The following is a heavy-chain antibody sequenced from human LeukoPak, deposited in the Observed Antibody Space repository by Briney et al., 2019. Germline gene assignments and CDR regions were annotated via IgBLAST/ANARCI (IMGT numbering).Heavy chain of an antibody. CDR2: ISAYNGKT. CDR1: GYPFISYG. J-gene: IGHJ6*03. CDR3: ARDDHGSGIYYSYMDV. V-gene: IGHV1-18*01. Sequence: ASVKVSCKASGYPFISYGIAWVRQAPGPGLEWMGWISAYNGKTNYAQNFRGRVTMTTDTSTSTAYMELRSLRSDDTAVYYCARDDHGSGIYYSYMDVWGKGTTVTVSS. D-gene: IGHD3-10*01.